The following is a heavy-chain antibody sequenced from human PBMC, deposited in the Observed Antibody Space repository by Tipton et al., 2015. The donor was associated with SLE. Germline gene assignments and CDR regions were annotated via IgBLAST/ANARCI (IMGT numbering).Heavy chain of an antibody. J-gene: IGHJ6*03. CDR3: ARGGYNYGFYYYNMDV. Sequence: TLSLTCTVSGGSISSYYWSWIRQPPGKGLGCIGNIHYSGSTNYNPSLKSRVTISVDTSKDQFSLKLSSVTAADTAVHYCARGGYNYGFYYYNMDVWGKGTTVTVSS. CDR2: IHYSGST. V-gene: IGHV4-59*01. D-gene: IGHD5-18*01. CDR1: GGSISSYY.